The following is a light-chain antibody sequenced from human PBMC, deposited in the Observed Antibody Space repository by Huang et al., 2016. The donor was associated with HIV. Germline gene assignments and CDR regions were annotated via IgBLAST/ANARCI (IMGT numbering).Light chain of an antibody. CDR1: QSVYSSSTSKVY. V-gene: IGKV4-1*01. Sequence: DIIMTQSPDSLAVSLGERATHNCRSSQSVYSSSTSKVYMAWFQQKPGQPPRLLLFWASTREAGVPDRFSGSGSGTHFTLTSANLEAEDAAIYYCQQYYSSPQTFGQGTRVEVK. CDR2: WAS. CDR3: QQYYSSPQT. J-gene: IGKJ1*01.